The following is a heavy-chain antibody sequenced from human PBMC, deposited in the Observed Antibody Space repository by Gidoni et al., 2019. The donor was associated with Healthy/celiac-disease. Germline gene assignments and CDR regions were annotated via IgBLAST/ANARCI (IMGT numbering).Heavy chain of an antibody. CDR1: GFTFGDYA. CDR2: IRSKAYGGKT. D-gene: IGHD1-26*01. Sequence: EVQLVESGGGLVKPGRSLRLSCTASGFTFGDYAMSWFRQAPGKGLEWVGFIRSKAYGGKTEYAASVKGRFTISRDDSKSIAYLQMNSLKTEDTAVYYCTRGSEKLDPLDYYYGMDVWGQGTTVTVSS. J-gene: IGHJ6*02. V-gene: IGHV3-49*05. CDR3: TRGSEKLDPLDYYYGMDV.